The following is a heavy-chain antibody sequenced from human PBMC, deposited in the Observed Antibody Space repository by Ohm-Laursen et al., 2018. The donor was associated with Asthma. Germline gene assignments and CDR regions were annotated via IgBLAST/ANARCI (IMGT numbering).Heavy chain of an antibody. V-gene: IGHV1-69*01. CDR3: ARDRKMGYYDSSGYYGNFDY. J-gene: IGHJ4*02. Sequence: SSVKVSCKASGGTFSSYAISWVRQAPGQGLEWMGGIIPIFGTANYAQKFQGRVTITADESTSTAYMELSSLRSEDTAVYYCARDRKMGYYDSSGYYGNFDYWGQGTLVTVSS. CDR2: IIPIFGTA. CDR1: GGTFSSYA. D-gene: IGHD3-22*01.